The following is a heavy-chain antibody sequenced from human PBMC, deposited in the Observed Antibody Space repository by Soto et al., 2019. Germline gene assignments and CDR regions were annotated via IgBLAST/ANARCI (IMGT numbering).Heavy chain of an antibody. CDR3: ARGGGYSYGYRY. J-gene: IGHJ4*02. D-gene: IGHD5-18*01. CDR1: GASLNDYY. Sequence: SETLSLTCTVSGASLNDYYWAWIRQSAGRGLEWLGRIYITAETNYNPPLESRISMSVDTSKNQFSLKVKSVTAADTAVYYCARGGGYSYGYRYWGQGTLVTVSS. CDR2: IYITAET. V-gene: IGHV4-4*07.